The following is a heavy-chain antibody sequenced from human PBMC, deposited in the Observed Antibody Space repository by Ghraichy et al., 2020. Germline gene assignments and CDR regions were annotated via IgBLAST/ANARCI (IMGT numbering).Heavy chain of an antibody. V-gene: IGHV3-48*02. Sequence: GGSLRLSCAASGFTFSSYSMNWVRQAPGKGLEWVSYISSSSSTIYYADSVKGRFTISRDNAKNSLYLQMNSLRDEDTAVYYCARAFYDFWSGYPFYWGQGTLVTVSS. D-gene: IGHD3-3*01. CDR2: ISSSSSTI. CDR1: GFTFSSYS. J-gene: IGHJ4*02. CDR3: ARAFYDFWSGYPFY.